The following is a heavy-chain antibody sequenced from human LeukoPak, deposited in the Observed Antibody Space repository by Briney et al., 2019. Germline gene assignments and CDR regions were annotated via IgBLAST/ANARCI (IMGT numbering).Heavy chain of an antibody. J-gene: IGHJ4*02. V-gene: IGHV4-34*01. CDR1: GGSFGGYH. CDR2: INHSGST. Sequence: PSETLSLTCAVYGGSFGGYHWSWIRQPPGKGLEWIGEINHSGSTNYNPSLKSRVTISVDTSKNQFSLKLSSVTAADTAVYYCARPRGRYGYSDYWGQGTLVTVSS. CDR3: ARPRGRYGYSDY. D-gene: IGHD5-18*01.